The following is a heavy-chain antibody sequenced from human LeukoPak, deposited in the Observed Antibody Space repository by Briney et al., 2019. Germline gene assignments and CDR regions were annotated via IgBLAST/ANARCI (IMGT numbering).Heavy chain of an antibody. CDR1: GGSFSGYY. Sequence: SETLSLTCAVYGGSFSGYYWSWIRQPPGKGLEWIGEINHSGSTNYNPSLKSRVTISVDTSKNQFSLKLSSATAADTAVYYCARKFINWNYVLDYWGQGTLVTVSS. D-gene: IGHD1-7*01. CDR2: INHSGST. CDR3: ARKFINWNYVLDY. V-gene: IGHV4-34*01. J-gene: IGHJ4*02.